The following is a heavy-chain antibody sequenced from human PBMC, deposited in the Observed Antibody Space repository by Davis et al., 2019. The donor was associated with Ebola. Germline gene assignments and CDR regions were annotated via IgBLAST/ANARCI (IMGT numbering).Heavy chain of an antibody. V-gene: IGHV1-69*13. J-gene: IGHJ4*02. D-gene: IGHD1-7*01. CDR2: IIPIFGTA. Sequence: SVKVSCKASGGTFSSYAISWVRQAPGQGLEWMGGIIPIFGTANYAQKFQGRVTIPADESTSTAYMELSSLRSEDTAVYYCARGGRALTGTTLDYWGQGTLVTVSS. CDR1: GGTFSSYA. CDR3: ARGGRALTGTTLDY.